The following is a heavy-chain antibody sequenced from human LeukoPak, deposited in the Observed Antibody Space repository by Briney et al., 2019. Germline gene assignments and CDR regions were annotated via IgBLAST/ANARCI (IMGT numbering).Heavy chain of an antibody. D-gene: IGHD3-22*01. V-gene: IGHV4-39*07. CDR2: IYYSGST. J-gene: IGHJ4*02. CDR3: ARVFKGDTNSSGYPHNSYFDY. CDR1: GGSISSSSYY. Sequence: SETLSLTCTVSGGSISSSSYYWGWIRQPPGKGLEWIGSIYYSGSTYYNPSLKSRVTISVDTSKNQFSLKLSSVTAADTAVYYCARVFKGDTNSSGYPHNSYFDYWGQGTLVTVSS.